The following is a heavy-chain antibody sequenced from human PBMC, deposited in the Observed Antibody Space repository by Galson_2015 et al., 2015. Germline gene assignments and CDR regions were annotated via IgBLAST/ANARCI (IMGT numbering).Heavy chain of an antibody. CDR2: IGTAGDT. V-gene: IGHV3-13*01. CDR3: ARSMRCSSTSCYLDAFDI. D-gene: IGHD2-2*01. Sequence: SLRLSCAASGFTFSSYDMHWVRQATGKGLEWVSAIGTAGDTYYPGSVKGRFTISRENAKNSLYLQMNSLRAGDTAVYYCARSMRCSSTSCYLDAFDIWGQGTMVTVSS. CDR1: GFTFSSYD. J-gene: IGHJ3*02.